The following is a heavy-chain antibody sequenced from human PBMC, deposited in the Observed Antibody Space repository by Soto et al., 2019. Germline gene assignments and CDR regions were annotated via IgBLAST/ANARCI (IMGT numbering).Heavy chain of an antibody. D-gene: IGHD1-1*01. CDR2: ISAYNGNT. CDR3: AAAYRISATRTAPGANWSDP. CDR1: GYTFTSYD. J-gene: IGHJ5*02. V-gene: IGHV1-18*01. Sequence: ASVKVSCKASGYTFTSYDISWVRQAPGQGLEWMGWISAYNGNTNYAQKLQGRVTITTDTSTSTAYMELRSLRSDDTAVYYCAAAYRISATRTAPGANWSDPWGQATLVTVSS.